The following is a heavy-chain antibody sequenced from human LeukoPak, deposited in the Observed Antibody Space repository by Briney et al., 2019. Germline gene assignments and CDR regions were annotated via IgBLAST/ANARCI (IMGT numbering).Heavy chain of an antibody. CDR3: ATGVRTTMVRGRYNWFDP. CDR1: GFTFSSYS. Sequence: PGGSLRLSCAASGFTFSSYSMNWVRQAPGKGLEWVSSISSSSSYIYYADSVKGRFTISRDNAKNSLYLQMNSLRAEDTAVYYCATGVRTTMVRGRYNWFDPWGQGTLVTVSS. J-gene: IGHJ5*02. CDR2: ISSSSSYI. D-gene: IGHD3-10*01. V-gene: IGHV3-21*01.